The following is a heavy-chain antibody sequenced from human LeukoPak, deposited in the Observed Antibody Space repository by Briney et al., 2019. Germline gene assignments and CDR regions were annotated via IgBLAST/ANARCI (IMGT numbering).Heavy chain of an antibody. D-gene: IGHD2-2*01. CDR3: ARQIIVVVPAAVGSFYMDV. J-gene: IGHJ6*03. CDR2: IYHSGST. Sequence: PSETLSLTCAVSGYSISSGYYWGWIRQPPGKGLEWIGSIYHSGSTYYNPSLKSRVTISVDTSKNQFSLKLSSVTAADTAVYYCARQIIVVVPAAVGSFYMDVWGKRTTVTVSS. V-gene: IGHV4-38-2*01. CDR1: GYSISSGYY.